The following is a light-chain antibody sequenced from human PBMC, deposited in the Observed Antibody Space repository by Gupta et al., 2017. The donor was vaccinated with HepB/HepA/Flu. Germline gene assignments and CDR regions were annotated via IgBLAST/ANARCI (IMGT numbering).Light chain of an antibody. CDR3: CSYAGSSTSERV. Sequence: QSALTQPASASGSAGQPITISCTGTSSDVGSYNLVSWYQQHPGKAPKLMIYEVSKRPSAVSNRFSCSKSGNTASLTPSRLQAEDEADYYCCSYAGSSTSERVFGGGTKLTVL. V-gene: IGLV2-23*02. J-gene: IGLJ2*01. CDR2: EVS. CDR1: SSDVGSYNL.